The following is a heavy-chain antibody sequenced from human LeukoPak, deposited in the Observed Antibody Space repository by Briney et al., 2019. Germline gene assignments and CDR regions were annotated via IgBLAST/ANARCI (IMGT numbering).Heavy chain of an antibody. CDR2: INSDGSRT. J-gene: IGHJ4*03. V-gene: IGHV3-74*01. Sequence: GGSLRLSCAASGFTLSTYWMHWVRQGPGKGLVWVSCINSDGSRTTYADSVKGRFTISRDNAKNTLYLQMNTLRVEDTAVYYCARGSWSAADTNIDYWGQGTTVTVSS. CDR1: GFTLSTYW. D-gene: IGHD6-13*01. CDR3: ARGSWSAADTNIDY.